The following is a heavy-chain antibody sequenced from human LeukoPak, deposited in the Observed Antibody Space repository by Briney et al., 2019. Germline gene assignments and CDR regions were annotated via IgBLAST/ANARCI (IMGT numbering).Heavy chain of an antibody. J-gene: IGHJ4*02. CDR3: ARGLGRTAMVTRGGVRFDY. CDR1: GFTFTSYD. CDR2: MNPNSGNT. Sequence: ASVKVSCKASGFTFTSYDINWVRQATGQGLEWMGWMNPNSGNTGYAQKFQGRVTMTRNTSISTAYMELSSLRSEDTAVYYCARGLGRTAMVTRGGVRFDYWGQGTLVTVSS. D-gene: IGHD5-18*01. V-gene: IGHV1-8*01.